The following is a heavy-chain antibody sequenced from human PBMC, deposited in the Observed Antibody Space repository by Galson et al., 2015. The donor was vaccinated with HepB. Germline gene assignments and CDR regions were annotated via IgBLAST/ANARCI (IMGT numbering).Heavy chain of an antibody. Sequence: CAISGDSVSNNSVVWNWIRQSPSRGLEWLGRTYYRSKWFNDYAPSVKGRITVNPDTSNNQFSLQLNSVTPEDTAVYYCAKGAYWYFDLWGRGTLVTASS. J-gene: IGHJ2*01. CDR3: AKGAYWYFDL. CDR2: TYYRSKWFN. V-gene: IGHV6-1*01. CDR1: GDSVSNNSVV.